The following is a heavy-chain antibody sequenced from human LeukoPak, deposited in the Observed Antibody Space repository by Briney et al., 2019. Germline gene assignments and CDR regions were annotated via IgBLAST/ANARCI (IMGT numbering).Heavy chain of an antibody. Sequence: GESLRSSCKGSGYSFTSYWISWLRQMPGKGLEWMGMIDPSDSYTNYSPSFQGHVTISADKSISTAYLQWSSLKASDTAMYYCATGTRDIVVVVAATFSDYGMHVWGKGTTVAVSS. CDR2: IDPSDSYT. CDR1: GYSFTSYW. CDR3: ATGTRDIVVVVAATFSDYGMHV. J-gene: IGHJ6*04. D-gene: IGHD2-15*01. V-gene: IGHV5-10-1*01.